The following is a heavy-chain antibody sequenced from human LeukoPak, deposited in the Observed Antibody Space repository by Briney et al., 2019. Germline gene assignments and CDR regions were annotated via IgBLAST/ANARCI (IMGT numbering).Heavy chain of an antibody. CDR1: GFTFRSYA. Sequence: PGKSLRLSCAASGFTFRSYAIHWVRQAPGKGLEWVAFISYDGSIKYYADSVKGRFTMSRDNAENSLFLQVHSLRDEDTAVYYCARDRAYDAFDYWGRGTLVTVSS. CDR2: ISYDGSIK. V-gene: IGHV3-30-3*01. D-gene: IGHD5-12*01. J-gene: IGHJ4*02. CDR3: ARDRAYDAFDY.